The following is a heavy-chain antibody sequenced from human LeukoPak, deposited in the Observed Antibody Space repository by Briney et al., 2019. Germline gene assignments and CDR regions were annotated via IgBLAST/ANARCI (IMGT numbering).Heavy chain of an antibody. D-gene: IGHD3-10*01. J-gene: IGHJ6*02. CDR3: AKSITMVRGVPNYYYGMDV. V-gene: IGHV3-30*18. CDR2: ISYDGSNK. CDR1: GFTFSSYG. Sequence: GGSLRLSCAASGFTFSSYGMHWVRQAPGKGLEWVAVISYDGSNKYYADSVKGRFTISRDNSKNTLYLQMNSLRAEDTAVYYCAKSITMVRGVPNYYYGMDVWGQGTTVTVSS.